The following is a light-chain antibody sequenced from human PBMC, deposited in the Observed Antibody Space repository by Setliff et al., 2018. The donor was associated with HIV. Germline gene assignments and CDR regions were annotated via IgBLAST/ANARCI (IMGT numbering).Light chain of an antibody. Sequence: QSVLTQPRSVSGSPGQSVTISCTGTSSDVGGYDYVSWFQQHPGKAPKLLIYDVYKRPSGVPDRFSGSRSGNTASLTISGLQGDDETYYYCCSYAARQTSYVFGTGTKATVL. CDR3: CSYAARQTSYV. V-gene: IGLV2-11*01. J-gene: IGLJ1*01. CDR2: DVY. CDR1: SSDVGGYDY.